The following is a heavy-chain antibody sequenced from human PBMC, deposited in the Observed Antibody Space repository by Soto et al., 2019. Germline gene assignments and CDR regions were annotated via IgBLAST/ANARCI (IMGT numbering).Heavy chain of an antibody. CDR2: IFSNDEK. CDR1: GFSLSNAIMG. Sequence: GPTLVNPTETLTLTCTVYGFSLSNAIMGVSLIRQPPGKALQWLAHIFSNDEKSYSTSLKSRITISKDTSKSQVVLTMTNMDPVDTATYYCARIQIGLKGHRIYYYGMDVSGQGATVTVSS. V-gene: IGHV2-26*01. D-gene: IGHD3-16*01. J-gene: IGHJ6*02. CDR3: ARIQIGLKGHRIYYYGMDV.